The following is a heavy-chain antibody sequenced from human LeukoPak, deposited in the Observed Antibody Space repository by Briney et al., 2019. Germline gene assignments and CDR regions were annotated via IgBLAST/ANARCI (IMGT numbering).Heavy chain of an antibody. CDR2: IYHSGST. D-gene: IGHD3-10*01. CDR3: ARDGSGSYYNGCDP. CDR1: GYSISSGYY. V-gene: IGHV4-38-2*02. J-gene: IGHJ5*02. Sequence: SETLSLTCTVSGYSISSGYYWGWIRQPPGKGLEWIGSIYHSGSTYYNPSLKSRVTISVDTSKNQFSLKLSSVTAADTAVYYCARDGSGSYYNGCDPWGQGTLVTVSS.